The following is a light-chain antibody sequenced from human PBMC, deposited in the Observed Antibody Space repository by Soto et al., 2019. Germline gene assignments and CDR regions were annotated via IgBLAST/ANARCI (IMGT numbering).Light chain of an antibody. Sequence: SYELTQPPSVSVSPGQTATITCSGDNLGDKYACWYQQKPGQSPVLVIYQDNKRPSRIPERFSGSNSGNTATLTISGTQAMDEADYYCQAWDSSTVVFGGGTKVTVL. V-gene: IGLV3-1*01. J-gene: IGLJ2*01. CDR2: QDN. CDR3: QAWDSSTVV. CDR1: NLGDKY.